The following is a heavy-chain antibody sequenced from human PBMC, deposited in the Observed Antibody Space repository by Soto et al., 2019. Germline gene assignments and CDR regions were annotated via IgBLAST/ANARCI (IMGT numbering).Heavy chain of an antibody. CDR1: GFTFGDYA. V-gene: IGHV3-49*04. Sequence: PGVTLRLCCTASGFTFGDYAMSWVRQAPGKGLEWVGFIRSKAYGGTTEYAASVKGRFTISRDDSKSIAYLQMNSLKTEDTAVYYCTRASRYCSSTSCGWFDPWGQGTLVTVPQ. J-gene: IGHJ5*02. CDR3: TRASRYCSSTSCGWFDP. D-gene: IGHD2-2*01. CDR2: IRSKAYGGTT.